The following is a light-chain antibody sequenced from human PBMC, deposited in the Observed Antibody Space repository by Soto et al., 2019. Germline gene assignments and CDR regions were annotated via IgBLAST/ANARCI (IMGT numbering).Light chain of an antibody. J-gene: IGKJ1*01. V-gene: IGKV3-15*01. CDR3: QQYNNWPPWT. Sequence: EIVMTQSPATLSVSPGERATPSCRASQSVSSNLAWYQQKPGQAPRLLIYGASTRATGIPARFSGSGSGTEFTLTISSLQSEDFAVYYCQQYNNWPPWTFGRGTKVDIK. CDR1: QSVSSN. CDR2: GAS.